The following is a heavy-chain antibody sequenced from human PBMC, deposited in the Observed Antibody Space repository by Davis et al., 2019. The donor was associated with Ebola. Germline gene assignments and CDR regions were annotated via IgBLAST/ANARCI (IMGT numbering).Heavy chain of an antibody. D-gene: IGHD6-19*01. J-gene: IGHJ4*02. V-gene: IGHV3-7*01. Sequence: GESLKISCAASGFTVSSNYMSWVRQAPGKGLEWVANIKQDGSEKYYVDSVKGRFTISRDNAKNSLYLQMNSLRAEDTAVYYCARGLPSGWYSPLPYYFDYWGQGTLVTVSS. CDR3: ARGLPSGWYSPLPYYFDY. CDR1: GFTVSSNY. CDR2: IKQDGSEK.